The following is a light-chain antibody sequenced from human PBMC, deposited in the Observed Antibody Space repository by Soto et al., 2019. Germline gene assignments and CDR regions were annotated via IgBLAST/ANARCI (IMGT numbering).Light chain of an antibody. V-gene: IGLV3-21*02. CDR1: NIGSKS. J-gene: IGLJ2*01. CDR3: QVWDSSSDHVV. Sequence: SYELTQPPSVSVAPGQTARITYGGNNIGSKSVHWYQQKPGQAPVLVVYDDSDPPSGIPERFSGSNSGNTATLTISRVEAGDEADYYCQVWDSSSDHVVFGGGTKLTVL. CDR2: DDS.